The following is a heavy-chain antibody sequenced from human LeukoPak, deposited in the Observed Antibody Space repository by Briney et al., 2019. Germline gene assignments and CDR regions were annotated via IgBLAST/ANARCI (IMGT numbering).Heavy chain of an antibody. CDR3: ASGYYYDSSGYYYSLDY. V-gene: IGHV5-51*01. Sequence: GESLKISCKGSGYSFTSYWIGWVRQMPGKGLEWMGIIYPGDSDTRYSPSFQGQVTISADKSISTAYLQWSSLKASDTATYYCASGYYYDSSGYYYSLDYWGQGTLVTVSS. D-gene: IGHD3-22*01. CDR1: GYSFTSYW. J-gene: IGHJ4*02. CDR2: IYPGDSDT.